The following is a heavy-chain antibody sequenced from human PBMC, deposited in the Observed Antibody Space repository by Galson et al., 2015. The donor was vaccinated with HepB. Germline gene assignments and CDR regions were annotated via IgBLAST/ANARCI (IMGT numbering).Heavy chain of an antibody. V-gene: IGHV1-18*04. CDR1: GYTFTSYG. J-gene: IGHJ2*01. CDR2: ISAYNGNT. D-gene: IGHD2-2*02. CDR3: ARDPVIVVVPAAIGGWFDP. Sequence: SVKVSCKASGYTFTSYGISWVRQAPGQGLEWMGWISAYNGNTNYAQKLQGRVTMTTDTSTSTAYMELRSLRSDDTAVYYCARDPVIVVVPAAIGGWFDPWGRGTLVSVSS.